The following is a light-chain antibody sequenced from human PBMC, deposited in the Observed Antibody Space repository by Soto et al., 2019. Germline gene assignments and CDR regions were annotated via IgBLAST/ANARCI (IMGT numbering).Light chain of an antibody. V-gene: IGLV2-14*01. CDR2: EVA. J-gene: IGLJ1*01. CDR1: SRDIGFYNY. CDR3: SSYTSRTTYV. Sequence: QSALTQPASVSGSPGQSITISCTGTSRDIGFYNYVSWYQQHPGKAPKLIIYEVAKRPSGVSSRFSGSKSGNTASLTISGLQAEDEADYHCSSYTSRTTYVFGTGTKLTVL.